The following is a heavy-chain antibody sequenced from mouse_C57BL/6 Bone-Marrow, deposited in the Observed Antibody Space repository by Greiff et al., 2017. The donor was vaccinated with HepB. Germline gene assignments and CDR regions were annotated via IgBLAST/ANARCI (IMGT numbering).Heavy chain of an antibody. J-gene: IGHJ1*03. CDR2: IDPSDSYT. D-gene: IGHD1-1*01. CDR3: ARYEDYYGSSPYWYFDV. Sequence: QVQLQQPGAELVKPGASVKLSCKASGYTFTSYWMQWVKQRPGQGLEWIGEIDPSDSYTNYNQKFKGKATLTVDTSSSTAYMQLSSLTSEDSAVYYCARYEDYYGSSPYWYFDVWGTGTTVTVSS. V-gene: IGHV1-50*01. CDR1: GYTFTSYW.